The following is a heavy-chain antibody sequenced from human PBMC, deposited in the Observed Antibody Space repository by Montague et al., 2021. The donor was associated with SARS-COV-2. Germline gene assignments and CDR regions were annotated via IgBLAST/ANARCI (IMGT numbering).Heavy chain of an antibody. CDR2: VYYNGDX. CDR3: ARGASLAGRFDY. V-gene: IGHV4-61*01. Sequence: SETLSLTCSVSAGSANSGTYYWNWIRQPPGKGLEWIGYVYYNGDXKHNPSLKSRVSLSLDTSMNQFSLQLNSLTAADTAVYYCARGASLAGRFDYWGQGILITVSS. CDR1: AGSANSGTYY. J-gene: IGHJ4*02. D-gene: IGHD6-19*01.